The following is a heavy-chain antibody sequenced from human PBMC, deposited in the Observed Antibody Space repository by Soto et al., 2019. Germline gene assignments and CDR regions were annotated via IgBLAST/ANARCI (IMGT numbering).Heavy chain of an antibody. D-gene: IGHD3-10*01. J-gene: IGHJ6*02. V-gene: IGHV1-46*01. CDR2: INPSGGST. Sequence: ASVKVSCKASGYTFTSYYMHWVRQAPGQGLEWMGIINPSGGSTSYAQKFQGRVTMTRDTSTSTVYMELSSLRSEDTAVYYCARALLGHYYGSGTTDYYYGMDVWGQGTTVTVSS. CDR3: ARALLGHYYGSGTTDYYYGMDV. CDR1: GYTFTSYY.